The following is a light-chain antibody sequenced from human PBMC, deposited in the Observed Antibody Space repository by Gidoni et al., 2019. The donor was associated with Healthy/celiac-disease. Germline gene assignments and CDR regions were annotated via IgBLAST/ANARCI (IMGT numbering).Light chain of an antibody. V-gene: IGKV3-11*01. CDR1: QSVSSY. J-gene: IGKJ3*01. CDR2: DAS. Sequence: EIVLTQSPATLSLSPGERATLSCSASQSVSSYLAWYQKKPGQAPRLLIYDASNRATGIPARFSGSGSGTDFTLTISSLEPEDFAVYYCQQRSNWPGFTFGPGTKVDIK. CDR3: QQRSNWPGFT.